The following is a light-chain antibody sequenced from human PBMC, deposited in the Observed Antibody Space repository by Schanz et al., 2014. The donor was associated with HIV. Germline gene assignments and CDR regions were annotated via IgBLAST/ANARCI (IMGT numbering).Light chain of an antibody. J-gene: IGLJ2*01. Sequence: QSVLTQPASVSGSPGQSITVSCTGSNNDIGSYTYVAWYQQYPGKAPKLVVYGVFDRPSGVSNRFSGSKSGNTASLTVSAVQPEDEADYYCSSYGGFNNFVVFGGGTKLTVL. CDR2: GVF. CDR1: NNDIGSYTY. V-gene: IGLV2-14*03. CDR3: SSYGGFNNFVV.